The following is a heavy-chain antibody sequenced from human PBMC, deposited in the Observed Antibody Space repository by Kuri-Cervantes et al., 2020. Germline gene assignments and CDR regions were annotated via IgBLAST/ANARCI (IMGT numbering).Heavy chain of an antibody. CDR1: GFTFSSYS. CDR3: ARDLIVDWFDP. J-gene: IGHJ5*02. V-gene: IGHV3-21*01. Sequence: LSLTCAASGFTFSSYSMNWVRQAPGKGLEWVSSISSSSSYIYYADSVKGRFTISRDNAKNSLYLQMNSLRAEDTAVYYCARDLIVDWFDPWGQGTLVTVSS. D-gene: IGHD2-15*01. CDR2: ISSSSSYI.